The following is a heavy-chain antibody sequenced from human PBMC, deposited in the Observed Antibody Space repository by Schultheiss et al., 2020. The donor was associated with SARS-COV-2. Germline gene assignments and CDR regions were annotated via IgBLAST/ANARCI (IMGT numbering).Heavy chain of an antibody. CDR1: GFTFSSYG. CDR2: ISYDGSNK. Sequence: GGSLRLSCAASGFTFSSYGMHWVRQAPGKGLEWVAVISYDGSNKYYADSVKGRFTISRDNSKNTLYLQMNSLRAEDTAVYYCARDRRNYDFWSGYSYQYYYYGMDVWGQGTTVTVSS. CDR3: ARDRRNYDFWSGYSYQYYYYGMDV. J-gene: IGHJ6*02. V-gene: IGHV3-30*03. D-gene: IGHD3-3*01.